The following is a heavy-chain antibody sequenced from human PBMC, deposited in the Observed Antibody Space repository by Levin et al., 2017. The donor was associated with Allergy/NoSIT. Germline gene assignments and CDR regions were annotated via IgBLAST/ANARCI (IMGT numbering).Heavy chain of an antibody. CDR1: GFIFSDYY. Sequence: GGSLRLSCAASGFIFSDYYMNWVRQAPGKGLEWVSSISSNTTIYYADSVKGRFTISRDNAKDSLYLQMNSLRAEDTAVYYCARGKGTTVKYYYYMDGWGKGTTVTVSS. D-gene: IGHD4-17*01. CDR2: ISSNTTI. J-gene: IGHJ6*03. V-gene: IGHV3-69-1*01. CDR3: ARGKGTTVKYYYYMDG.